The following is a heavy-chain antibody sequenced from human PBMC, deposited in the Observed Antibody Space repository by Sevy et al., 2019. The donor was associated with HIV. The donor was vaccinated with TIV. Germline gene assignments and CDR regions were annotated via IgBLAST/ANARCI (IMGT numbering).Heavy chain of an antibody. CDR2: ISYDGSNK. Sequence: GGSLRLSCAASGFTFSSYAMHWVRQAPGKGLEWVAVISYDGSNKYYADSVKVRFTISRDNSKNTLYLQMNSLRAEDTAVYYCARDIVVVPAADPGYCTNGVCYLFDYWGQGTLVTVSS. J-gene: IGHJ4*02. D-gene: IGHD2-8*01. V-gene: IGHV3-30-3*01. CDR1: GFTFSSYA. CDR3: ARDIVVVPAADPGYCTNGVCYLFDY.